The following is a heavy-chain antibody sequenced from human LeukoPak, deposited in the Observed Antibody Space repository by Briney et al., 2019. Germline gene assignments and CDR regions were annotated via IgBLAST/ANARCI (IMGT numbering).Heavy chain of an antibody. J-gene: IGHJ5*02. Sequence: PGGSLRLSCAASGFTFSSYWMSWVRQAPGKGLEWVANIKEDGSEKYYVDSVKGRFTISRDNAKNSLYLQMNSLRAEDTAVYYCARDRGQLWLRWFDPWGQGTLVTVSS. CDR3: ARDRGQLWLRWFDP. V-gene: IGHV3-7*01. D-gene: IGHD5-18*01. CDR2: IKEDGSEK. CDR1: GFTFSSYW.